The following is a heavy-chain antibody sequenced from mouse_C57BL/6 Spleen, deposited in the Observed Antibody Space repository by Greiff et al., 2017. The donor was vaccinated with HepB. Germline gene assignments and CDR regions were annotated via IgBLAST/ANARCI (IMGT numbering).Heavy chain of an antibody. J-gene: IGHJ4*01. CDR1: GYTFTSYW. Sequence: QVQLQQPGAELVRPGSSVKLSCKASGYTFTSYWMDWVKQRPGQGLEWIGNIYPSDSETHYNQKFKDKATLTVDKSSSTAYMQLSSLTSEDSAVYYCARRRTSYAMDYWGQRTSVTVSS. CDR3: ARRRTSYAMDY. CDR2: IYPSDSET. D-gene: IGHD6-1*01. V-gene: IGHV1-61*01.